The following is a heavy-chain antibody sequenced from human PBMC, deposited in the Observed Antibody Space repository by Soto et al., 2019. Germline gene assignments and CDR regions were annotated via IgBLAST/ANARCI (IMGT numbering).Heavy chain of an antibody. J-gene: IGHJ4*02. CDR3: AKDAMIQTFDY. CDR2: ISGSGGST. CDR1: GLTFSSYA. D-gene: IGHD3-22*01. V-gene: IGHV3-23*01. Sequence: GGSLRLSWAASGLTFSSYAMIWVRQAPGKGLEWVSAISGSGGSTYYADSVKGRFTISRDNSKNTLYLQMNSLRAEDTAVYYCAKDAMIQTFDYWGQGTLVTVSS.